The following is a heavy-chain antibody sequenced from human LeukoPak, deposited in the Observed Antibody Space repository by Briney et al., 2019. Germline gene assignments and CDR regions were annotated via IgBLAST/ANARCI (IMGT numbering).Heavy chain of an antibody. CDR2: ISSSGSIM. D-gene: IGHD6-6*01. V-gene: IGHV3-48*03. CDR1: GFSFSNYE. Sequence: PGGSLRLSCAASGFSFSNYETNWVRQAPGKGLEWVSYISSSGSIMYSADAVKGRFTISRDNAKNSLYLQMNSLRAEDTATYYCSAQYSSSSVVDYWGQGTLVTVSS. CDR3: SAQYSSSSVVDY. J-gene: IGHJ4*02.